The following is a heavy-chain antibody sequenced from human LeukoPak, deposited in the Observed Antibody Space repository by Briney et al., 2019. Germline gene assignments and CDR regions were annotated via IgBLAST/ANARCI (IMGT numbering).Heavy chain of an antibody. CDR3: VRAELRYFDWAHDAFDI. J-gene: IGHJ3*02. Sequence: SETLSLTCTVSGGSISSYYWSWIRQPPGKGLEWIGYIYYSGSTNYNPSLKSRVTISVDTSKNQFSLKLSSVTAADTAVYYCVRAELRYFDWAHDAFDIWGQGTMVTVSS. CDR2: IYYSGST. D-gene: IGHD3-9*01. V-gene: IGHV4-59*01. CDR1: GGSISSYY.